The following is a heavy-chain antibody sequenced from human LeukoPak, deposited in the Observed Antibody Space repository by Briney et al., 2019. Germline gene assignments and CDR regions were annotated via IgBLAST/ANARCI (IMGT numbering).Heavy chain of an antibody. CDR1: GYTFTSYD. CDR2: MSPNSGDT. J-gene: IGHJ4*02. CDR3: ARGPPNWGYDY. Sequence: ASVKVSCKASGYTFTSYDFNWVRQATGQRPEWMGWMSPNSGDTGYAQKFQDRVTMTRNTSISTTYMELSSLRSDDTAVYYCARGPPNWGYDYWGPGTLVTVSS. D-gene: IGHD7-27*01. V-gene: IGHV1-8*01.